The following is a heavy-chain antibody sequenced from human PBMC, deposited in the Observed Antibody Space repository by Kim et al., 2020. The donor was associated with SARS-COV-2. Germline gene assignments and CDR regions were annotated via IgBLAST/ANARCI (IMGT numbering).Heavy chain of an antibody. V-gene: IGHV5-51*01. D-gene: IGHD6-13*01. J-gene: IGHJ6*02. CDR2: IYPGDSDT. CDR3: AISSAVAAAGTGVGDYYYYYGMAV. Sequence: GESLKISCKGSGYSFTSYWIGWVRQMPGKGLEWMGIIYPGDSDTRYSPSFQGQVTISADKSISTAYLQWSSLKASDTAMYYCAISSAVAAAGTGVGDYYYYYGMAVWGQGTTVTVSS. CDR1: GYSFTSYW.